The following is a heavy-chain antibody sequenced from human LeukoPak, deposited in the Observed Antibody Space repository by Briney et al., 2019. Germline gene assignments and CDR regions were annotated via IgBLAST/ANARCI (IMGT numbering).Heavy chain of an antibody. CDR3: ARGGCSGGSCYSGVDLDY. CDR1: GFTFDDYG. V-gene: IGHV3-20*04. D-gene: IGHD2-15*01. J-gene: IGHJ4*02. Sequence: GGSLRLSCAASGFTFDDYGMSWVRQAPGKGLEWDSGINWNGGSTGYADSVKGRFTISRDNAKNSLYLQMNSLRAEDTALYYCARGGCSGGSCYSGVDLDYWGQGTLVTVSP. CDR2: INWNGGST.